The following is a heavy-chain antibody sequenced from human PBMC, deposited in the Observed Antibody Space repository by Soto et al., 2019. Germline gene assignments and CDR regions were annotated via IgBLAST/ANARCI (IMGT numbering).Heavy chain of an antibody. CDR1: GFTFISYA. V-gene: IGHV3-30-3*01. CDR3: ARSRQCSGSYTHFYDGLDV. CDR2: ISFDGSTE. Sequence: QVQLVESGGGVVQPGRSLRLSCAASGFTFISYAMHWVRQAPGKGLEWVAVISFDGSTEYYADSVKGRFTISRDNSKNPVYLQMNSLRSEDTAVYYCARSRQCSGSYTHFYDGLDVWGQGTTVTVSS. J-gene: IGHJ6*02. D-gene: IGHD3-10*02.